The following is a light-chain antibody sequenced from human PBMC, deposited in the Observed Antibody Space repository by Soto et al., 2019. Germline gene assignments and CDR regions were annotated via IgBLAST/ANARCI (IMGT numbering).Light chain of an antibody. CDR2: GAS. V-gene: IGKV1-13*02. CDR1: QGISTA. J-gene: IGKJ4*01. CDR3: QRFSRYQT. Sequence: AIQVTQSPSSLSASVGDRVTINCRTSQGISTALAWYQQRPGGPPKLLIYGASTLESGVPSRFSGSGSGTDFTLVITYLQPEGCSTDYCQRFSRYQTFGGGTQVEIK.